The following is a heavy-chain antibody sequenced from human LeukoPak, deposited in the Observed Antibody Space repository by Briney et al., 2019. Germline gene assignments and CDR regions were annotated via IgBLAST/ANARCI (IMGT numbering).Heavy chain of an antibody. D-gene: IGHD2-21*01. CDR2: INPDGSEK. Sequence: GESLRLSCVASAFSFTTHYMSWVRQAPGKGLKWVAIINPDGSEKSYVDSVKGRFTISRDNSDNLLYLNMNNLRAEDTALYYCARDPAYGALDIWGQGTVVTVSS. CDR1: AFSFTTHY. V-gene: IGHV3-7*01. J-gene: IGHJ3*02. CDR3: ARDPAYGALDI.